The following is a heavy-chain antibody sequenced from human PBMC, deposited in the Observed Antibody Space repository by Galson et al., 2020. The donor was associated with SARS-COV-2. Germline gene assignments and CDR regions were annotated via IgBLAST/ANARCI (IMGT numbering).Heavy chain of an antibody. D-gene: IGHD1-26*01. CDR3: ARDQGGSYHFDY. Sequence: SQTLSLTCTVSGGSISSSSYYWGWIRQPPGRGLEWIGIIYYSGSTYYNPSLKSRVTISVDTSKNQFSLKLSSVTAADTAVYYCARDQGGSYHFDYWGQGTLVTVSS. CDR2: IYYSGST. CDR1: GGSISSSSYY. V-gene: IGHV4-39*07. J-gene: IGHJ4*02.